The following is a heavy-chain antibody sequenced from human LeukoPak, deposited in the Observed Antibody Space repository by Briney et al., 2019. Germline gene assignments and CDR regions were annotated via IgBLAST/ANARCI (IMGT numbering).Heavy chain of an antibody. Sequence: GASVKVSCNASGYTFTSYAMHWVRQAPGQRLEWMGWINAGNGNTKYSQKFQRRVTITRDTSASTAYMELSSLRSEDTAVYYCARAPLLWFGEFHLTFDYWGQGTLVTVSS. CDR1: GYTFTSYA. CDR2: INAGNGNT. D-gene: IGHD3-10*01. V-gene: IGHV1-3*01. J-gene: IGHJ4*02. CDR3: ARAPLLWFGEFHLTFDY.